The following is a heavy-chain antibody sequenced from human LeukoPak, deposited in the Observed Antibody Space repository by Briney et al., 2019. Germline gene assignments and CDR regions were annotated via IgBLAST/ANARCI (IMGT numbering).Heavy chain of an antibody. CDR2: INHSGST. D-gene: IGHD3-9*01. Sequence: PSETLSLTCAVYGGSFSGYYWSWIRQPPGKGLEWIGEINHSGSTNYNPSLKSRVTISVDTSKNQFYLKLSSVTAADTAVYYCARAPYYDILTGYRLDPWGQGTLVTVSS. V-gene: IGHV4-34*01. CDR3: ARAPYYDILTGYRLDP. CDR1: GGSFSGYY. J-gene: IGHJ5*02.